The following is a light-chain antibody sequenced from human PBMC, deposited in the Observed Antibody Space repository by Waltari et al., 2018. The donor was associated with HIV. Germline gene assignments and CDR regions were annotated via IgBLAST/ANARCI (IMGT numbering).Light chain of an antibody. J-gene: IGKJ1*01. Sequence: EIVLTQSPATLYLSPGERATLSCRASQNVRTYLAWYQQKPGQAPRVLIYGASTRAADIPARFSGSGAGTEFTLTISSLQSEDFAVYYCQQFHNWPRTFGQGTKVEIK. CDR1: QNVRTY. CDR2: GAS. CDR3: QQFHNWPRT. V-gene: IGKV3-15*01.